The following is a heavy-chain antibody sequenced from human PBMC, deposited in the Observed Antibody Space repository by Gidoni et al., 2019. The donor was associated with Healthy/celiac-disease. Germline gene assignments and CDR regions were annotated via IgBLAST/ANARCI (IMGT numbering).Heavy chain of an antibody. CDR3: TRCRWLQSRRPHYFDY. CDR2: IRSKAYGGTT. V-gene: IGHV3-49*03. Sequence: EVQLVESGGGLVQPGRSLRLSCTASGFTFGDYAMSWFRQAPGKGLEWVGFIRSKAYGGTTEYAASVKGRFTISRDDSKSIAYLQMNSLKTEDTAVYYCTRCRWLQSRRPHYFDYWGQGTLVTVSS. D-gene: IGHD5-12*01. CDR1: GFTFGDYA. J-gene: IGHJ4*02.